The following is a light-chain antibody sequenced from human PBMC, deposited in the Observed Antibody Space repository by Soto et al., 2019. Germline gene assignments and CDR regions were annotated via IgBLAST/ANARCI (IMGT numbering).Light chain of an antibody. V-gene: IGLV1-44*01. J-gene: IGLJ2*01. CDR1: SSNIGSNT. Sequence: QSVLTQPPSASGTPGQRVTISCSGSSSNIGSNTVNWYQQLPGTAPKLLFYSYNQRPSGVPDRFSGSKSGTSASLAISGLQSEEEADYYCAAWDDSLNGVVFGGGTKLTVL. CDR2: SYN. CDR3: AAWDDSLNGVV.